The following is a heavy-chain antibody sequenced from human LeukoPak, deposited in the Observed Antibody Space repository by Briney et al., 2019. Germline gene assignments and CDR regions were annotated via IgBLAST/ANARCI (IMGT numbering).Heavy chain of an antibody. D-gene: IGHD3-3*01. V-gene: IGHV1-18*01. CDR3: ARDAGYDFWSGYADAFDI. Sequence: GASVKVSCKASAYTITSSGISGVRQAPGQGLEWGVWIIANNCSPNYAQKLQSPANMTTDTSTSTAYMELRSLRSNDTAVYYCARDAGYDFWSGYADAFDIWGQGTMVTVSS. CDR1: AYTITSSG. J-gene: IGHJ3*02. CDR2: IIANNCSP.